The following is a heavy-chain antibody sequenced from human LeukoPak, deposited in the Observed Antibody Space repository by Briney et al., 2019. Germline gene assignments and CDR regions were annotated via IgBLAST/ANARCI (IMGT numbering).Heavy chain of an antibody. CDR1: GYTFTSYG. V-gene: IGHV1-18*01. CDR2: ISAYNGNR. Sequence: ASXKVSCKGSGYTFTSYGISWVRQAPGQGEEWMGWISAYNGNRNYAQKLQGRVTITTDTATSKDYMELRSLRSDDTAVYYCARGKDLWGYCSGGSCYCFDYWGQGTLVTVSS. J-gene: IGHJ4*02. D-gene: IGHD2-15*01. CDR3: ARGKDLWGYCSGGSCYCFDY.